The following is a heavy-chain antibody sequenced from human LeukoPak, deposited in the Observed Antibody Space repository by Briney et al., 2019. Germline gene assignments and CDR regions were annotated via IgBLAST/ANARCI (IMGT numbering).Heavy chain of an antibody. V-gene: IGHV3-7*01. D-gene: IGHD3-3*01. J-gene: IGHJ4*02. CDR3: ARGGYYDFWSGYRGTVSADY. Sequence: GGSLRLSCAASGFTFSSYWMSWVRQAPGKGLEWVANIKQDGSEKYYVDSAKGRFTISRDNAKNSLYLQMNSLRAEDTAVYYCARGGYYDFWSGYRGTVSADYWGQGTLVTVSS. CDR2: IKQDGSEK. CDR1: GFTFSSYW.